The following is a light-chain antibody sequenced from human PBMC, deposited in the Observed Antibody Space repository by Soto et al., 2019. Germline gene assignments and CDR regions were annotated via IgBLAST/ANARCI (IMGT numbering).Light chain of an antibody. CDR2: GAS. Sequence: IVLTQSPGTLSLSPGERATLSCRASQNIGTSLAWFQQKGGQAPRRLMYGASSRATGIPDRFSGSGSGTECTLTISRLEPEDFAMYYCQVYGATRDTFGQGTKLEIK. CDR3: QVYGATRDT. CDR1: QNIGTS. V-gene: IGKV3-20*01. J-gene: IGKJ2*01.